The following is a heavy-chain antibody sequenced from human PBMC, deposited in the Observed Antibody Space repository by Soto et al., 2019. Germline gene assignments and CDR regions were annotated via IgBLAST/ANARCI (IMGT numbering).Heavy chain of an antibody. CDR2: MLSETEGGTT. CDR3: TSYDYILGPYRYRWAY. D-gene: IGHD3-16*02. V-gene: IGHV3-15*01. CDR1: AFTSSTTW. J-gene: IGHJ4*02. Sequence: GESLRLPCAASAFTSSTTWQSLVRQPPGKKLEWVARMLSETEGGTTDYAAPVNGRFTISRDDSENTLYLQMNGLKTEDTAVYYCTSYDYILGPYRYRWAYWGKRILVTGFS.